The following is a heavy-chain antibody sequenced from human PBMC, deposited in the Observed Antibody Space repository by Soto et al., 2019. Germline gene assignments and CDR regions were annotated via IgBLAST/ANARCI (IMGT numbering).Heavy chain of an antibody. Sequence: GGSLRLSCAASGFTFSSYSMNWVRQAPGKGLEWVSSISSSSSYIYYADSVKGRFTISRDNAKNSLYLQMNSLRAEDTAVYYCARVEQWLAHDAFDIWGQGTMVTVSS. CDR3: ARVEQWLAHDAFDI. CDR2: ISSSSSYI. CDR1: GFTFSSYS. J-gene: IGHJ3*02. V-gene: IGHV3-21*01. D-gene: IGHD6-19*01.